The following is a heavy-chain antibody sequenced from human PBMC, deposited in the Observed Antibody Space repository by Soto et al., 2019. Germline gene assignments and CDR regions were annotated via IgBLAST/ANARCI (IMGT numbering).Heavy chain of an antibody. J-gene: IGHJ1*01. D-gene: IGHD1-1*01. CDR2: ISNDGMNT. Sequence: GGSLRLSCVASGFTFSSYALHWVRQAPGKGLEWVALISNDGMNTFYADSVKGRMTVSRDKAEKTMYLQMNSLTAEDTAVYYCSKGLRFMENWGQGTVVTISS. CDR3: SKGLRFMEN. V-gene: IGHV3-30-3*02. CDR1: GFTFSSYA.